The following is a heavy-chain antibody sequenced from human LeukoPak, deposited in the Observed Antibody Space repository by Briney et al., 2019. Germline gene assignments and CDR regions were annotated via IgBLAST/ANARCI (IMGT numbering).Heavy chain of an antibody. CDR1: GGSFSGYY. Sequence: SETLSLTCAVYGGSFSGYYWSWIRQPPGKGLEWIGEINHSGSTNYNPSLKSRVTISVDTSKNQFSLKLSSVTAADTAVYYCAAEPGEHYFGYWGQGTLVTVSS. D-gene: IGHD1/OR15-1a*01. J-gene: IGHJ4*02. V-gene: IGHV4-34*01. CDR2: INHSGST. CDR3: AAEPGEHYFGY.